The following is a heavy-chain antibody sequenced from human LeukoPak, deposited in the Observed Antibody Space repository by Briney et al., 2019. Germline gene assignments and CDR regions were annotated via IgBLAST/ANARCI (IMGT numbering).Heavy chain of an antibody. V-gene: IGHV3-7*01. CDR3: ASGPPSYCSTTTCPYYFDY. D-gene: IGHD2-2*01. CDR2: IKQDGSEK. J-gene: IGHJ4*02. CDR1: GFTFTRYW. Sequence: GGSLRLSCAASGFTFTRYWMSWVRQAPGKGLEWVANIKQDGSEKFYVDSVKGRFTISRDNAKNSLYLQMNSLRAEDTAVYYCASGPPSYCSTTTCPYYFDYWGQGTLVTVSS.